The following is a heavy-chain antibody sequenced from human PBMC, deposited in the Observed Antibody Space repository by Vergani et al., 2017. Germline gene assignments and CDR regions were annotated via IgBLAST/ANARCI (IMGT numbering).Heavy chain of an antibody. D-gene: IGHD5-12*01. Sequence: QVQLVQSGAEVKKPGSSVKVSCKASGGTFSSYAISWVRQAPGQGLEWMGGIIPIFGTANYAQKFQGRVTITADKSTSTAYMELSSLRSEDTAVYYCARKSGYSGYDVGFWYFDLWGRGTLVTVSS. V-gene: IGHV1-69*06. CDR3: ARKSGYSGYDVGFWYFDL. CDR1: GGTFSSYA. CDR2: IIPIFGTA. J-gene: IGHJ2*01.